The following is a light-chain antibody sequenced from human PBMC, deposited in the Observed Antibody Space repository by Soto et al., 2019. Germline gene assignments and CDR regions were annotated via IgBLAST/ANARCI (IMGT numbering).Light chain of an antibody. J-gene: IGLJ2*01. CDR1: STDVGGYNY. CDR2: DVN. V-gene: IGLV2-14*03. Sequence: QSVLTQPASVSGSPGQSITISCTGTSTDVGGYNYVSWYQQHPGKRPKLMIYDVNDRPSGVPNRFSGSKSRNAASLAISGLRGEDEADYYCGSYTTSSPHVLFGGGTKLTVL. CDR3: GSYTTSSPHVL.